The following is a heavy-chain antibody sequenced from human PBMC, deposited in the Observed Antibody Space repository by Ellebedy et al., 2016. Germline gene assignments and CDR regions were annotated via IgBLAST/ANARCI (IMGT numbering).Heavy chain of an antibody. CDR2: ISASGGRI. V-gene: IGHV3-23*01. CDR3: TKAFRHYYDSSGWQH. D-gene: IGHD3-22*01. J-gene: IGHJ4*02. CDR1: GFTFSTYA. Sequence: GESLKISXAASGFTFSTYAMSWVRQAPGKGLEWVSGISASGGRIYYADSVKGRFTISRDNSKNTLSLQLNSLRVEDTAVYYCTKAFRHYYDSSGWQHWGQGTLVTVSS.